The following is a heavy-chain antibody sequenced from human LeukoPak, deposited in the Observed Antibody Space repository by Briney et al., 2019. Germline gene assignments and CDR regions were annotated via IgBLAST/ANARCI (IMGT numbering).Heavy chain of an antibody. CDR1: GFTFSSYW. Sequence: GGSLRLSCAASGFTFSSYWMHWVRQAPGKGLVWVSCINSDGGSTSYADSVKGRFTISRDNAKNTLYLQMNSLRAEDTAVYYCARVMRVNYYYMDVWGKGTTVTVSS. J-gene: IGHJ6*03. V-gene: IGHV3-74*01. CDR2: INSDGGST. CDR3: ARVMRVNYYYMDV. D-gene: IGHD3-22*01.